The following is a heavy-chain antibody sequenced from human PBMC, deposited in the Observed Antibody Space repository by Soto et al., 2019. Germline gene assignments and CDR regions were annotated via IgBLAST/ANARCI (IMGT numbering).Heavy chain of an antibody. CDR2: ISASGFNK. Sequence: PGGSLRLSCAASAFTFSNYVMSWVRQAAGKGLECVSSISASGFNKYYADSVKGRFTISRDDSKNTLYLQINSLRAEDTATYYCAKEMLASISMPFDYWGQGTLVTVSS. D-gene: IGHD2-2*01. J-gene: IGHJ4*02. V-gene: IGHV3-23*01. CDR1: AFTFSNYV. CDR3: AKEMLASISMPFDY.